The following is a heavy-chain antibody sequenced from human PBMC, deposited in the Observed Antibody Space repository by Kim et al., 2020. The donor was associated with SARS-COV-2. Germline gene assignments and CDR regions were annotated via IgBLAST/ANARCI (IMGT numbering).Heavy chain of an antibody. CDR3: AKRMDGMYYFDY. CDR1: GFTFSSYA. J-gene: IGHJ4*02. Sequence: GGSLRLSCAASGFTFSSYAMTWVRQAPGKGLEWISSLTETSSSTYYADSVKGRFTISRDSSKSTLYLQMNSLGAEDTAIYYCAKRMDGMYYFDYWGPGT. D-gene: IGHD1-26*01. CDR2: LTETSSST. V-gene: IGHV3-23*01.